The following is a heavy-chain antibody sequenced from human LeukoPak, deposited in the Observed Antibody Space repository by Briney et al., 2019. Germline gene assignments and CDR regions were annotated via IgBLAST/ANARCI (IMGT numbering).Heavy chain of an antibody. CDR3: ARDRDHVYDF. V-gene: IGHV1-2*02. J-gene: IGHJ4*02. CDR1: GYTFTDYY. Sequence: ASVKVSCKSSGYTFTDYYIHWVRQAPGQGLEWVAWINTYSGGTDYAQKFQGRFTVSRDTSISTVYMELNSLRSDDTAVYYCARDRDHVYDFWGQGTLVTVSS. CDR2: INTYSGGT. D-gene: IGHD5/OR15-5a*01.